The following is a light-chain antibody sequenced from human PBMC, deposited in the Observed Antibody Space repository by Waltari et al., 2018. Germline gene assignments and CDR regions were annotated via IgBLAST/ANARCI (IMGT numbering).Light chain of an antibody. Sequence: QSALTQPASVSGSPGQSITLSCTGTSRDVGGYNYVSWYQQDPGKAPKLIIYEVNNRPAGVSHRFSGSKPGNTASLTISGLLAEDEADYYCSSYTSTTTLGVVFGGGTKLTVL. J-gene: IGLJ2*01. V-gene: IGLV2-14*01. CDR3: SSYTSTTTLGVV. CDR2: EVN. CDR1: SRDVGGYNY.